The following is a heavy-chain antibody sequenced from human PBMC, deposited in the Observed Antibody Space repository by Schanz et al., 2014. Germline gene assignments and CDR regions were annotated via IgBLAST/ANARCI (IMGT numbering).Heavy chain of an antibody. CDR1: GFTVSSNH. J-gene: IGHJ3*01. CDR2: INQDGSVK. V-gene: IGHV3-7*01. CDR3: AKWIGWYCRCAFDV. Sequence: EVQLAESGGGLVQPGGSLRISCAASGFTVSSNHMNWVRQAPGKGLEWVANINQDGSVKSYVASVKGRFTISRDNAKNTLYLQITSLSAEETAVYYCAKWIGWYCRCAFDVWGQGTMVTVSS. D-gene: IGHD6-19*01.